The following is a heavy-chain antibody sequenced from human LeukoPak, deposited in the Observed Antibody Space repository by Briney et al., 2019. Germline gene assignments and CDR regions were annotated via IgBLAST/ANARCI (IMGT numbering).Heavy chain of an antibody. J-gene: IGHJ6*03. CDR1: GFTFSSYG. Sequence: HPGGSLRLSCAASGFTFSSYGMHWVRQAPGKGLEWVAVISYDGSNKYYADSVKGRFTISRDNAKKSQYLQMNSLRAEDTAVYYCARAYSGSYGLGYYYMDVWGKGTTVTVSS. D-gene: IGHD1-26*01. V-gene: IGHV3-30*03. CDR3: ARAYSGSYGLGYYYMDV. CDR2: ISYDGSNK.